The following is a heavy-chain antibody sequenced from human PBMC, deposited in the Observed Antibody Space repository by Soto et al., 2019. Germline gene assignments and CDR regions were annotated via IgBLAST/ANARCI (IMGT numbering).Heavy chain of an antibody. CDR2: IYFNGNT. V-gene: IGHV4-39*01. Sequence: PSETLSLTCNVSGVSIIDTHYYWGWIRQPPGKGLDWIGTIYFNGNTFYNPSLKSRLTISVDTSKNQVSLRLTSVTAADSAVYYCARQGSYWGHGTLVTVSS. J-gene: IGHJ4*01. CDR1: GVSIIDTHYY. CDR3: ARQGSY.